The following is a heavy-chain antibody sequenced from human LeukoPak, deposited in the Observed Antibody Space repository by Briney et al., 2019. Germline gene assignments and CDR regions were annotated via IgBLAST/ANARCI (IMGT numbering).Heavy chain of an antibody. CDR1: GFTFSSYA. CDR3: AKVANYYDSSGYYY. Sequence: PGGSLRLSCAASGFTFSSYAMSWVRRAPGKGLEWVSAISGSGGSTYYADSVKGRFTISRDNSKNTLYLQMNSLRAEDTAVYYCAKVANYYDSSGYYYWGQGTLVTVSS. D-gene: IGHD3-22*01. J-gene: IGHJ4*02. V-gene: IGHV3-23*01. CDR2: ISGSGGST.